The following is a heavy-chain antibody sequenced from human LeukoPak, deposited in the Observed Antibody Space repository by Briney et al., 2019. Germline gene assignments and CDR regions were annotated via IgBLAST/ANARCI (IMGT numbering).Heavy chain of an antibody. CDR2: INHSGST. CDR1: GGSFSDFY. D-gene: IGHD3-3*01. Sequence: SETLSLTCTVYGGSFSDFYWSWIRQSPGKGLEWIGEINHSGSTSYNPSLRSRVTMSVDTSKSQFSLKLSSVTAADTAVYYCARLSGALYYMHVWGKGTTVTVSS. V-gene: IGHV4-34*01. J-gene: IGHJ6*03. CDR3: ARLSGALYYMHV.